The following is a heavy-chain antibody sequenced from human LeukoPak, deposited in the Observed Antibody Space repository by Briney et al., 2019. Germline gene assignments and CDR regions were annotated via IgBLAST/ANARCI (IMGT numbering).Heavy chain of an antibody. CDR1: GGSISSYY. V-gene: IGHV4-4*07. CDR2: IYTSGST. CDR3: ARDDKPTRYYYGSGSSNWFDP. J-gene: IGHJ5*02. D-gene: IGHD3-10*01. Sequence: SETLSLTCTVSGGSISSYYWSWIRQPAGKGLEWIGRIYTSGSTNYNPSLKSRVTMSVDTSKNQFSLKLSSVPAADTAVYYCARDDKPTRYYYGSGSSNWFDPWGQGTLVTVSS.